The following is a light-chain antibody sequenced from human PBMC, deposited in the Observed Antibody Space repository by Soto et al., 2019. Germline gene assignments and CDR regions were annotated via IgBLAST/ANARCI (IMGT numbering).Light chain of an antibody. CDR2: EVS. J-gene: IGLJ1*01. V-gene: IGLV2-14*01. CDR3: TSYTRSSTCYV. Sequence: QSVLTQPASVSGSPGQSITISCTGTSSDVVGRHDVYWYQQHPGNAPKLMIYEVSNRPSGVSNRFSGSKSGNTASLTISGLRAEDEADYYCTSYTRSSTCYVFGSGTKLTVL. CDR1: SSDVVGRHD.